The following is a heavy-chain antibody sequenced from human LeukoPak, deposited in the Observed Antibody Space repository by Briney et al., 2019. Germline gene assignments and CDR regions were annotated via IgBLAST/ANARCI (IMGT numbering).Heavy chain of an antibody. CDR2: ISTNGGST. Sequence: GGSLRLSCAASGFTFSSYAMHWVRQAPGKGLEYVSGISTNGGSTYYADSVKGRFAISRDNSKNTLFLQMGSLRAEDTAVYYCARGVTMVYAIGLMDVWGKGTTVTVSS. V-gene: IGHV3-64*02. CDR3: ARGVTMVYAIGLMDV. J-gene: IGHJ6*03. D-gene: IGHD2-8*01. CDR1: GFTFSSYA.